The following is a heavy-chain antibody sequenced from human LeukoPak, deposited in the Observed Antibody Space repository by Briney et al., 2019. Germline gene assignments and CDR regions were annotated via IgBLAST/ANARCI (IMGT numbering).Heavy chain of an antibody. CDR3: ARGSPGTYYYDSSGPFDY. CDR2: IYTSGST. J-gene: IGHJ4*02. V-gene: IGHV4-4*07. CDR1: GGFISSYY. D-gene: IGHD3-22*01. Sequence: SETLSLTCTVSGGFISSYYWSWIRQPAGKGLEWIGRIYTSGSTNYNPSLKSRVTMSVDTSKNQFSLKLSSVIAADTAVYYCARGSPGTYYYDSSGPFDYWGQGTLVTVSS.